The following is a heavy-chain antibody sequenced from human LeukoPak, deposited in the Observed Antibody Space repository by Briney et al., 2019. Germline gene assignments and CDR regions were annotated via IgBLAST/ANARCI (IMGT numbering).Heavy chain of an antibody. V-gene: IGHV3-30-3*01. J-gene: IGHJ4*02. CDR3: ARDRSGWYVFDY. CDR2: ISYDGSNK. Sequence: GGSLRLSCAASGFTFSGYPIHWVRQAPGKGLEWVAVISYDGSNKYYADSVKGRFTISRDNSKNTLYLQMNSLRAEDTAVYYCARDRSGWYVFDYWGQGTLVTVSS. D-gene: IGHD6-19*01. CDR1: GFTFSGYP.